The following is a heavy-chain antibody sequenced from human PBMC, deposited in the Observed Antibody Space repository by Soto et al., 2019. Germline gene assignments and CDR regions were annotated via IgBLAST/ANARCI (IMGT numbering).Heavy chain of an antibody. Sequence: ASVKVSCKXSGYTLTELSMHWVRQAPGKGLEWMGGFDPEDGETIYAQKFQGRVTMTEDTSTDTAYMELSSLRSEDTAVYYCATEYYYDSSGYSVGWFDPWGQGTLVTVSS. CDR3: ATEYYYDSSGYSVGWFDP. D-gene: IGHD3-22*01. CDR2: FDPEDGET. J-gene: IGHJ5*02. V-gene: IGHV1-24*01. CDR1: GYTLTELS.